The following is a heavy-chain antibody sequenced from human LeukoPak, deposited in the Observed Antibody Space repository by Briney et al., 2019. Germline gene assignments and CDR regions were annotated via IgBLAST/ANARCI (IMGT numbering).Heavy chain of an antibody. CDR3: ARVLYDSSGYYEFGSHYYFDY. D-gene: IGHD3-22*01. Sequence: SETLSLTCTVSGGSISSYYWSWIRQPAGKGLEWIGRIYTSGSTNYNPSLKSRVTMSVDTSKNQFSLKLSSVTAADTAVYYCARVLYDSSGYYEFGSHYYFDYWGQGTLVTVSS. CDR2: IYTSGST. V-gene: IGHV4-4*07. J-gene: IGHJ4*02. CDR1: GGSISSYY.